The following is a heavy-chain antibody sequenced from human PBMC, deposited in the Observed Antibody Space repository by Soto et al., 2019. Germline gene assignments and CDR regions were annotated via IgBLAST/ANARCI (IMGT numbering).Heavy chain of an antibody. CDR2: IRSKVYGATT. V-gene: IGHV3-49*04. D-gene: IGHD3-3*01. CDR3: TLLPITIFVVEY. J-gene: IGHJ4*02. CDR1: GFTFGDYS. Sequence: EGRLVESGGGLAQPGRSLRLSCTASGFTFGDYSLNWVRQAPGKGLEWLGLIRSKVYGATTEYAASVKGRVFISRDDSKSSAYLQMSGLKTEDTAVYYCTLLPITIFVVEYWGQGTLVTVSS.